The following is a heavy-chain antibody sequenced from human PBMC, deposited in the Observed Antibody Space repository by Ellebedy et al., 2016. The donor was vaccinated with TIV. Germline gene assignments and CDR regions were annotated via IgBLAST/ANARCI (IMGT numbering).Heavy chain of an antibody. CDR3: ARDRDGYTLDDAFDI. J-gene: IGHJ3*02. V-gene: IGHV1-24*01. CDR1: GYTLTDLS. Sequence: ASVKVSCKVSGYTLTDLSMHWVRQAPGKGLEWMGGFDPEDGETIYAQKFQGRVTMTEDTSTNTAYMELRSLRSDDTAVYYCARDRDGYTLDDAFDIWGQGTMVTVSS. CDR2: FDPEDGET. D-gene: IGHD5-24*01.